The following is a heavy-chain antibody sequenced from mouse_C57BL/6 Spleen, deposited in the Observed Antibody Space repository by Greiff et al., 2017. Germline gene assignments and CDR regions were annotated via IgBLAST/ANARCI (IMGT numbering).Heavy chain of an antibody. CDR2: ISSGSSTI. Sequence: EVQLQESGGGLVKPGGSLKLSCAASGFTFSDYGMHWVRQAPEKGLEWVAYISSGSSTIYYADTVKGRFTISRDNAKNTLFLQMTSLRSEDTAMYYCARTHSYFDYWGQGTTLTVSS. J-gene: IGHJ2*01. CDR3: ARTHSYFDY. V-gene: IGHV5-17*01. CDR1: GFTFSDYG.